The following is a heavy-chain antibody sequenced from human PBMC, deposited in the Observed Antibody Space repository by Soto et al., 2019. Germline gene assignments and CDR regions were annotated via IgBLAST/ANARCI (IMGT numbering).Heavy chain of an antibody. D-gene: IGHD2-15*01. J-gene: IGHJ3*02. CDR2: TRNKANSYTT. CDR1: GFTFSDHY. Sequence: PGGSLRLSCAASGFTFSDHYMDWVRQAPGKGLEWVGRTRNKANSYTTEYATSVKGRFTISRDDSKNSLYLQMNSLKTEDTAVYYCASSVVLSDAFDIWGQGTMVTVSS. CDR3: ASSVVLSDAFDI. V-gene: IGHV3-72*01.